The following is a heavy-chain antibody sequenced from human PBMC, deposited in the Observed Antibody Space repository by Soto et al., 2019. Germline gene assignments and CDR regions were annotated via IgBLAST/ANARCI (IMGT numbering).Heavy chain of an antibody. D-gene: IGHD2-15*01. CDR1: GITFSSYA. CDR3: VKGCYCTGGHCYANYYYCYGMDV. Sequence: GGSLRLSCAASGITFSSYAMNWLRQAPGKGLEWVSTISGSGGSTYYADSVKGRFTISRDNSKNTLYLQMNSLRAEDTAVHYCVKGCYCTGGHCYANYYYCYGMDVWSHEPTVTVSS. V-gene: IGHV3-23*01. CDR2: ISGSGGST. J-gene: IGHJ6*02.